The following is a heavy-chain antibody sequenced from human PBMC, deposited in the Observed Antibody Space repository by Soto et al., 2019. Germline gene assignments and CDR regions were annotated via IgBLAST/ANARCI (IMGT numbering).Heavy chain of an antibody. CDR1: GYSFTSYW. Sequence: SLKISCKGSGYSFTSYWIGWVRQMPGKGLEWMGIIYPGDSDTRYSPSFQGQVTISADKSISTAYLQWSSLKASDTAMYYCARHKGLAPYYYYGMDVWGQGTTVTVSS. V-gene: IGHV5-51*01. J-gene: IGHJ6*02. CDR2: IYPGDSDT. CDR3: ARHKGLAPYYYYGMDV.